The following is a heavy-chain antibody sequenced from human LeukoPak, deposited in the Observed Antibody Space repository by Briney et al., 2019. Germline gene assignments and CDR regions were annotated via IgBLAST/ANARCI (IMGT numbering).Heavy chain of an antibody. D-gene: IGHD1-1*01. CDR1: GYSISSGYY. V-gene: IGHV4-61*01. J-gene: IGHJ5*02. Sequence: TPSETLSLTCAVSGYSISSGYYWGWIRQPPGKGLEWIGYIYYSGSTNYNPSLKSRVTISVDTSKNQFSLKLSSVTAADTAVYYCAREGRELDPWGQGTLVTVSS. CDR2: IYYSGST. CDR3: AREGRELDP.